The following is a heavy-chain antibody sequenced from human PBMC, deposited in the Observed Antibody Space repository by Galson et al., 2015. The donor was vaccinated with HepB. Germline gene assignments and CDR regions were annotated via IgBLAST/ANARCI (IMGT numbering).Heavy chain of an antibody. V-gene: IGHV1-69*02. D-gene: IGHD2-2*01. Sequence: SVKVSCKAPGGTFSSYTISWVRQAPGQGLEWMGRIIPILGIANYAQKFQGRVTITADKSTSTAYMELSSLRSEDTAVYYCARTGIVVVPAADDAFDIWGQGTMVTVSS. CDR1: GGTFSSYT. J-gene: IGHJ3*02. CDR2: IIPILGIA. CDR3: ARTGIVVVPAADDAFDI.